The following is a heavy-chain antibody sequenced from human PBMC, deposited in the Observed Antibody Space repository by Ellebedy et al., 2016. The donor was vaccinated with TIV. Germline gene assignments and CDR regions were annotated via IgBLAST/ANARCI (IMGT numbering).Heavy chain of an antibody. J-gene: IGHJ2*01. D-gene: IGHD7-27*01. CDR1: GLSFSSFS. CDR2: ISSSSSPI. Sequence: PGGSLRLSCAASGLSFSSFSMNWVRQAPGKGLEWVSYISSSSSPIYYADSVRGRFAISRDDAKNSLYLQMNSLRAEDTAVYYCARDMNWGCYWYFDLWGRGTLVTVSS. CDR3: ARDMNWGCYWYFDL. V-gene: IGHV3-48*04.